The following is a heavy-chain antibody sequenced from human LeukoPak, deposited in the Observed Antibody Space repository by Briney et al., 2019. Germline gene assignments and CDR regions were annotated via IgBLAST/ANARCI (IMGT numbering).Heavy chain of an antibody. D-gene: IGHD2-2*01. V-gene: IGHV3-15*01. CDR3: TTGEPSTTWSEYLHH. CDR2: IKSKSDGGTT. CDR1: GFTVSSNY. J-gene: IGHJ1*01. Sequence: GGSLRLSCAASGFTVSSNYMSWVRQAPGKGLEWVGRIKSKSDGGTTDYAAPVKGRFTISRDDSKNTLYLQMNSLNTEDTAVYYCTTGEPSTTWSEYLHHWGQGTLVTVSS.